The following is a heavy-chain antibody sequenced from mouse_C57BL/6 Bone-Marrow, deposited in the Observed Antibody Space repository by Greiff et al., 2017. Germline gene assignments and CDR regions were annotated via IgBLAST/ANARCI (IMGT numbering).Heavy chain of an antibody. CDR1: GFNIKDDY. Sequence: EVKLMESGAELVRPGASVKLSCTASGFNIKDDYMHWVKQRPEQGLEWIGWIDPENGDTEYASKFQGKATITADTSSNTAYLQLSSLTSEDSAVYYCARCSFAYWGQGTLVTVSA. CDR2: IDPENGDT. J-gene: IGHJ3*01. CDR3: ARCSFAY. V-gene: IGHV14-4*01.